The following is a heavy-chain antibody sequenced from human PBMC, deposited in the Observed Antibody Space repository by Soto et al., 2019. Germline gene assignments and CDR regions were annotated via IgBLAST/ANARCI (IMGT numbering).Heavy chain of an antibody. CDR1: GFTFSSYS. V-gene: IGHV3-21*01. CDR2: ISSSSSYI. CDR3: ARDLMVRGVIPFDY. Sequence: GGSLRLSCAASGFTFSSYSMNWVRQAPGKGLEWVSSISSSSSYIYYADSVKGRFTTSRDNAKNSLYLQMNSLRAEDTAVYYCARDLMVRGVIPFDYWGQGTLVTVSS. D-gene: IGHD3-10*01. J-gene: IGHJ4*02.